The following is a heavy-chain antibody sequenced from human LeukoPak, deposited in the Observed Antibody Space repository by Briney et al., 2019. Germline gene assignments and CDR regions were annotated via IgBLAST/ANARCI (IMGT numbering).Heavy chain of an antibody. J-gene: IGHJ4*02. V-gene: IGHV3-30-3*01. Sequence: GRSLRLSCAASGFTFSSYAMHWVRQAPDKGLEWVAVISYDGSNKYYADSVKGRFTISRDNSKNTLYLQMNSLRAEDTAVYYCAREDVGAIPFDYWGQGTLVTVSS. D-gene: IGHD1-26*01. CDR1: GFTFSSYA. CDR3: AREDVGAIPFDY. CDR2: ISYDGSNK.